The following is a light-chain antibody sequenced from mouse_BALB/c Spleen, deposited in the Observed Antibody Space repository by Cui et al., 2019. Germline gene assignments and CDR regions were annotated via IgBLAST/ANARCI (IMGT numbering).Light chain of an antibody. CDR1: SSQSY. J-gene: IGKJ1*01. CDR2: STS. V-gene: IGKV4-80*01. Sequence: QIVLTQSPAIMSASLGEEIPLTCSASSSQSYMHWYQQKSGTSPKPLIYSTSNLASGVPSRFSGSGSGTFYSLTISSVEAEDAADYYCHQWSSYPWTFGGGTKLEIK. CDR3: HQWSSYPWT.